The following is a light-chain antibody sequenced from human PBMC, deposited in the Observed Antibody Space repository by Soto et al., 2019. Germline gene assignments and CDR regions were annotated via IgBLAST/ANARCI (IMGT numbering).Light chain of an antibody. Sequence: QSVLTQSPSASASLGASVKLTCTLSSGHRSYAIAWHQKQPGKGPRYLMDLNNEGSHTKGDGIPDRFSGSSSGADRYLIISRLQSEDEADYYCQTWGTGFQFFGGGTKLTVL. V-gene: IGLV4-69*01. CDR1: SGHRSYA. CDR2: LNNEGSH. J-gene: IGLJ2*01. CDR3: QTWGTGFQF.